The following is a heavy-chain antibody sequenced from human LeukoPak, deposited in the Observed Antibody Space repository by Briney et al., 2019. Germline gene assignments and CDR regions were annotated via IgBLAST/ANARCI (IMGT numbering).Heavy chain of an antibody. CDR2: ISYDGSNK. J-gene: IGHJ4*02. CDR1: GFTFSNFS. CDR3: ARVGRGYSFNVYYFDY. Sequence: GRSLRLSCAASGFTFSNFSMHWVRQAPGKGLEWVAIISYDGSNKYYTDSVKGRFTISRDNSKNTLYLQKNSLRVEDTAVYSCARVGRGYSFNVYYFDYWGQGTLVTVSS. V-gene: IGHV3-30*04. D-gene: IGHD5-18*01.